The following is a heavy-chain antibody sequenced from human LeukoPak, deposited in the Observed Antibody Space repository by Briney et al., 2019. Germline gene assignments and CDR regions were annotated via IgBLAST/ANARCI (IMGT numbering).Heavy chain of an antibody. CDR3: ARDEQGVVARSTNYYYYGMDV. Sequence: ASVKVSCKASGYTFTSYGISWVRQAPGQGLEWMGWISAYNGNTNYAQKLQGRVTMTTDTSTSTAYMELRSLRSDDTAVYYCARDEQGVVARSTNYYYYGMDVWGQGTTVTVSS. D-gene: IGHD2-15*01. CDR2: ISAYNGNT. V-gene: IGHV1-18*01. CDR1: GYTFTSYG. J-gene: IGHJ6*02.